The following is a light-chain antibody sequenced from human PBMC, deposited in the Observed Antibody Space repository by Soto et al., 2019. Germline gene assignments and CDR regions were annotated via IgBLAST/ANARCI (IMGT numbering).Light chain of an antibody. CDR2: TDY. CDR1: NSNIGTYT. V-gene: IGLV1-44*01. CDR3: ASWDDSLSGGV. J-gene: IGLJ3*02. Sequence: QSVLTQPPSASGTPGQRDIISCSGSNSNIGTYTVNWYQQLPGTAPKLLIYTDYQRPSGVPDRFSGSRSGTSAPLAISGLQSEDEADYYCASWDDSLSGGVFGGGTKLTVL.